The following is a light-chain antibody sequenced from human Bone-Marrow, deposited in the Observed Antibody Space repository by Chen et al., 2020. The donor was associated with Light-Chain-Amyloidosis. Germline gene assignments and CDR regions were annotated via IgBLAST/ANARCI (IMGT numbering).Light chain of an antibody. V-gene: IGLV2-14*01. Sequence: QSALTQPASVSGSPGQSITLSCTATSGDVGTYNYVSWYQQHPGKAPKVMIYAVSTRPSGVSNRFSGSKSGNTASLTISGLQAEDEADYYCSSFTSSSSYVFGPGTKVTV. CDR3: SSFTSSSSYV. J-gene: IGLJ1*01. CDR2: AVS. CDR1: SGDVGTYNY.